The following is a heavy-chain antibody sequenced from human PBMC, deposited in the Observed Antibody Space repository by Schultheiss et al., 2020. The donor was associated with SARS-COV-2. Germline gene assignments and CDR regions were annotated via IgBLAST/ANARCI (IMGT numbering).Heavy chain of an antibody. Sequence: SETLSLTCTVSGGSISSYYWSWIRQPPGKGLEWIGRFYTSGSTNYNPSLKSRVTISVDTSKNQFSLKLSSVTAADTAVYYCARGLGDYYYYYMDVWGKGTTVTVSS. CDR2: FYTSGST. J-gene: IGHJ6*03. CDR1: GGSISSYY. D-gene: IGHD4-17*01. CDR3: ARGLGDYYYYYMDV. V-gene: IGHV4-4*07.